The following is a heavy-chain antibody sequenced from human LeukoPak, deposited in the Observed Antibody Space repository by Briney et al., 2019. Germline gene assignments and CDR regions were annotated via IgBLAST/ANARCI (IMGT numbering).Heavy chain of an antibody. V-gene: IGHV4-34*01. J-gene: IGHJ6*04. CDR3: ARVTGFGELLPYYYGMDV. CDR2: INHSGST. CDR1: GGSFSGYY. D-gene: IGHD3-10*01. Sequence: SETLSLTCAVYGGSFSGYYWSWIRQPPGKGLEWIGEINHSGSTNYNPSLKSRVTISVDTSKNQFPLKLSSVTAADTAVYYCARVTGFGELLPYYYGMDVWGKGTTVTVSS.